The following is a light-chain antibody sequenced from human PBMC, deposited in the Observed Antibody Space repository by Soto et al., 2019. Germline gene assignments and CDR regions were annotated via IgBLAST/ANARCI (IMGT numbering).Light chain of an antibody. Sequence: QSALTQPHSASGTPGQRVTISCSGSSSNIGTSSVHWFQQLPGTAPKLLISTTNQRPSGVPERFSGSKSGTSASLAISGLQSEDEVDYYCAAWDDSLNGHVFGTGTKVTVL. J-gene: IGLJ1*01. V-gene: IGLV1-44*01. CDR2: TTN. CDR1: SSNIGTSS. CDR3: AAWDDSLNGHV.